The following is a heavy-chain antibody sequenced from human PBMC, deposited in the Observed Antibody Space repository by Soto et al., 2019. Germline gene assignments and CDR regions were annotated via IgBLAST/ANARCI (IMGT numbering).Heavy chain of an antibody. V-gene: IGHV1-69*06. CDR1: GDTFSSYA. Sequence: QVQLVQSGAEVRKPGSSVKLSCKASGDTFSSYAFSWVRQAPGQGLEWMGGIIPIFGKPKYAQRFQGRVTISADRSTSTVYMELRRLRAEDAAVYYCARAGYCSGSSCYWFDYWGHGTLVTASS. CDR2: IIPIFGKP. CDR3: ARAGYCSGSSCYWFDY. J-gene: IGHJ4*01. D-gene: IGHD2-15*01.